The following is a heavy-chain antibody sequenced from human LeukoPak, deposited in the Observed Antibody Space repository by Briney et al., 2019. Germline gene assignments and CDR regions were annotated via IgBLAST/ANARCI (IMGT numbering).Heavy chain of an antibody. V-gene: IGHV4-59*02. CDR1: GGSVNSYY. CDR3: ARTRIAAADYFDY. D-gene: IGHD6-13*01. Sequence: SETLSLTCTVSGGSVNSYYWSWIRQPPGKGLEWLGYIYYSGSTNYNPSVKSRVTISVDTSKNQFSLKLSSVTAADTAVYYCARTRIAAADYFDYWGQGTLVTVSS. J-gene: IGHJ4*02. CDR2: IYYSGST.